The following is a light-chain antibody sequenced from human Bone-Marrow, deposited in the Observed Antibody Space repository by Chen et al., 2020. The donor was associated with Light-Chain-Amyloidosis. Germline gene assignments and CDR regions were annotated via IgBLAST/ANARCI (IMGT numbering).Light chain of an antibody. CDR2: EDN. CDR1: SGSIASNY. CDR3: QSYDSSAWV. V-gene: IGLV6-57*02. Sequence: NFMLTQPHSVSESPGKTVTISCTGSSGSIASNYVQWYQQRPGSAPTTVIYEDNQRPSGVPDRFSGSIDSSSNSASLTISGLKTEDEADYYCQSYDSSAWVFGGGTKLTVI. J-gene: IGLJ3*02.